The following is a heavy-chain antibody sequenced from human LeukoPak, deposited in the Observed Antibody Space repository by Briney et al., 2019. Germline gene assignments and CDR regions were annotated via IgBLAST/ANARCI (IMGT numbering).Heavy chain of an antibody. J-gene: IGHJ4*02. CDR3: ARSGWYYDILTGFDY. V-gene: IGHV3-48*04. CDR2: IRADAVTT. CDR1: GFIFSHHG. D-gene: IGHD3-9*01. Sequence: GGSLRLSCATSGFIFSHHGMNWVRQAPGKGLEWVSGIRADAVTTYYADSVKGRFTISRDNAKNSLYLQMNSLRAEDTAVYYCARSGWYYDILTGFDYWGQGTLVTVSS.